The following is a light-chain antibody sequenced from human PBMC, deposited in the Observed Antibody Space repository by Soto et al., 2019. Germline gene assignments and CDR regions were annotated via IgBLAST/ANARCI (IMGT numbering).Light chain of an antibody. J-gene: IGLJ1*01. CDR2: DVN. CDR1: SSDVGGYDF. V-gene: IGLV2-14*01. CDR3: CSYAGRSAPYV. Sequence: QSALTQPTSVSGSPGQSITISCTGTSSDVGGYDFVSWFQQEPGKPPKLMIYDVNYRPSGISPRFSGSKSGNTASLTISGLQPEDDDDYYCCSYAGRSAPYVFGPGTKLTVL.